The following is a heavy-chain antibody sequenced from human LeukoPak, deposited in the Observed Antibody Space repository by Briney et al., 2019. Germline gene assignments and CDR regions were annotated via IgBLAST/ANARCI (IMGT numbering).Heavy chain of an antibody. J-gene: IGHJ4*02. CDR3: ARLVGYYYGSSGYSDY. CDR2: IYPGDSDT. V-gene: IGHV5-51*01. D-gene: IGHD3-22*01. Sequence: GESLKISCKGSGYSFTSYWIGWVRQMPGKGLEWMGIIYPGDSDTRYSPSFQGQVTISADKSISTAYLQWSSLKASDTAMYYCARLVGYYYGSSGYSDYWGQGTLVTVSS. CDR1: GYSFTSYW.